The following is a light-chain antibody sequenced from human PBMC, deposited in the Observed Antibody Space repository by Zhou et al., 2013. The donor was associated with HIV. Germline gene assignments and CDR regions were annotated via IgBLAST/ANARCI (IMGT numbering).Light chain of an antibody. V-gene: IGLV2-8*01. CDR2: EVS. J-gene: IGLJ2*01. CDR3: SSYADRNNVV. CDR1: SSDVGGYKY. Sequence: QSALTQPPSASGSPGQSVAISCTGTSSDVGGYKYVSWYQQHPGKAPKLMIYEVSKRPSGVPDRFSGSKSGNTASLTVSGLQADDEADYYCSSYADRNNVVFGGGTRLTVL.